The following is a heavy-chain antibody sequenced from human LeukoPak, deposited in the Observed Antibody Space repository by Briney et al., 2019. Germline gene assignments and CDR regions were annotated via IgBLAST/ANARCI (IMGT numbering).Heavy chain of an antibody. D-gene: IGHD2-8*01. J-gene: IGHJ4*02. CDR2: ISYSGST. CDR1: GASISSYY. V-gene: IGHV4-59*08. CDR3: ARQPESYFLDY. Sequence: SETLSLTCTVSGASISSYYWSWIRQPPGKGLEWIGYISYSGSTNYNPSLKSQVTISADTSKNQVSLTLSSVSAADTAVYYCARQPESYFLDYWGQGTLVTVSS.